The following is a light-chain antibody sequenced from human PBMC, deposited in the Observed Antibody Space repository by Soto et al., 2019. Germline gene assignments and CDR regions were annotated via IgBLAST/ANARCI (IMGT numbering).Light chain of an antibody. CDR3: QQYGSSPWT. V-gene: IGKV3-20*01. CDR1: QSVSSSY. J-gene: IGKJ1*01. CDR2: GAS. Sequence: EIVLTQSPGTLSLSPGERATLSCRASQSVSSSYLAWYQQKPGQAPRLLIYGASSGATGIPDRFSGSGSGTDFTLTISRLEPEDFAVYYCQQYGSSPWTFGQGTTVDIK.